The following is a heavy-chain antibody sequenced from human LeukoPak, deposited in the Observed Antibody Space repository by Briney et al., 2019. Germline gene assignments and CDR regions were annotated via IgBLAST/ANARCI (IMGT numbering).Heavy chain of an antibody. CDR2: IGSNGGST. D-gene: IGHD3-3*01. V-gene: IGHV3-64*01. J-gene: IGHJ5*02. CDR3: ARARSITIFGVVIWTWFDP. Sequence: GGSLRLSCAASGFTFSSYAMHWVRQAPGKGLEYVSAIGSNGGSTYYANSVKGRFTISRDNSKNTLYLQMGSLRAEDMAVYYCARARSITIFGVVIWTWFDPWGQGTLVTVSS. CDR1: GFTFSSYA.